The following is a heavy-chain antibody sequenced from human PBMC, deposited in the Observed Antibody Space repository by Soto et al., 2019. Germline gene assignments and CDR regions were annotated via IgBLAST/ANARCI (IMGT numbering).Heavy chain of an antibody. CDR1: GFTFSSYG. D-gene: IGHD6-19*01. J-gene: IGHJ5*02. CDR2: ISYDGSDK. CDR3: AKDPQWLAPGGWFDP. V-gene: IGHV3-30*18. Sequence: PGGSLRLSCAASGFTFSSYGMHWVRQAPGKGLEWVAVISYDGSDKYYADSVKGRFTISRDNSKNTLYLQMNSLRPEDTAVYFCAKDPQWLAPGGWFDPWGQGTLVTVSS.